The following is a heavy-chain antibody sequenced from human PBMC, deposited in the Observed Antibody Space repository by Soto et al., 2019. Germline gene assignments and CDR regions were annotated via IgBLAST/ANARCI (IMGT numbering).Heavy chain of an antibody. V-gene: IGHV4-30-4*01. CDR1: GGSISSGDYY. CDR2: IFYSGST. D-gene: IGHD1-26*01. Sequence: QVQLQESGPGLVKPSQTLSLTCTVSGGSISSGDYYWSWIRQPPGKGLEWIGYIFYSGSTYYNPSLKSRLSISVDTSKNQFSPKLSSVTAADTAVYYCARAVRGSYYDSWGQGTLVTVSS. CDR3: ARAVRGSYYDS. J-gene: IGHJ4*02.